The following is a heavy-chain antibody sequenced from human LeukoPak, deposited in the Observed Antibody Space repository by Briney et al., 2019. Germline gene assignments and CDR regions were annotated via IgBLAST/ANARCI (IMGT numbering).Heavy chain of an antibody. Sequence: GGSLRLSCAASGFTFSGSAMHWVRQASGKGLEWVGRIRSKANSYATAYAASVKGRFTISRDDSKNTAYLQMNILKTEDTAVYYCTRRQWLERGYYYYYMDVWGKGTTVTVSS. CDR1: GFTFSGSA. J-gene: IGHJ6*03. CDR3: TRRQWLERGYYYYYMDV. CDR2: IRSKANSYAT. D-gene: IGHD6-19*01. V-gene: IGHV3-73*01.